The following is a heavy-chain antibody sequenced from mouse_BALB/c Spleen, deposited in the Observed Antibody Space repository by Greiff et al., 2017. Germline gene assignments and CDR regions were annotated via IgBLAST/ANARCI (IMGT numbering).Heavy chain of an antibody. CDR2: IDPENGDT. CDR1: GFNIKDYY. V-gene: IGHV14-4*02. J-gene: IGHJ3*01. CDR3: NGWLLFAY. D-gene: IGHD2-3*01. Sequence: EVQLQESGAELVRSGASVKLSCTASGFNIKDYYMHWVKQRPEQGLEWIGWIDPENGDTEYAPKFQGKATMTADTSSNTAYLQLSSLTSEDTAVYYCNGWLLFAYWGQGTLVTVSA.